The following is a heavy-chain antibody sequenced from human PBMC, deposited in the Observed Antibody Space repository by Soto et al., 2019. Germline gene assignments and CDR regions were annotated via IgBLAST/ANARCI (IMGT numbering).Heavy chain of an antibody. Sequence: SETLSLTCTVSGGSISSYYLSWIRQPPGKGLECIGYIYYSGSTNYNPSLKSRVTISVDTSKNQFSLKLSSVTAADTAVYYCARGTSGSSWYYFDYWGQGTLVT. V-gene: IGHV4-59*01. CDR2: IYYSGST. CDR1: GGSISSYY. D-gene: IGHD6-13*01. J-gene: IGHJ4*02. CDR3: ARGTSGSSWYYFDY.